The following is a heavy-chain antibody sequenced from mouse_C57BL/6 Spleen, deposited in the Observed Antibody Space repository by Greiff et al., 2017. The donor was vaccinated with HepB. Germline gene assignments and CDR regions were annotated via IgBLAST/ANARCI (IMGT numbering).Heavy chain of an antibody. CDR3: ARYGNDYWFAY. J-gene: IGHJ3*01. D-gene: IGHD2-4*01. CDR2: IYPRSGNT. V-gene: IGHV1-81*01. CDR1: GYTFTSYG. Sequence: QVHVKQSGAELARPGASVKLSCKASGYTFTSYGISWVKQRTGQGLEWIGEIYPRSGNTYYNEKFKGKATLTADKSSSTAYMELRSLTSEDSAVYFCARYGNDYWFAYWGQGTLVTVSA.